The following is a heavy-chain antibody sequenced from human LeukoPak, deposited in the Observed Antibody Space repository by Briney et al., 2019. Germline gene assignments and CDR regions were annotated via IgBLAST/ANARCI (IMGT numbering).Heavy chain of an antibody. CDR1: GGSISSYY. D-gene: IGHD3-22*01. J-gene: IGHJ3*02. Sequence: SETLSLTCTVSGGSISSYYWSWIQQPPGKGLEWIGYIYYSGSTNYNPSLKSRVTISIDTSKNQFSLRLRSVTAADTAVYYCARAWDYYDSSGYYGRDAFDIWGQGTMVTVSS. CDR3: ARAWDYYDSSGYYGRDAFDI. CDR2: IYYSGST. V-gene: IGHV4-59*01.